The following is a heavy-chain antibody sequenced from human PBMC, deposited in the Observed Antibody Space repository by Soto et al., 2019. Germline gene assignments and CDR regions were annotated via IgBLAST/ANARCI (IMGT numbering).Heavy chain of an antibody. CDR3: AMAVQGCSMPY. D-gene: IGHD6-19*01. J-gene: IGHJ4*02. Sequence: QVQLVQSGAEVKKPGASVKVSCKASGYTFTSYVISWVRQAPGQGLEWMGWISAYNGNTKYAQKLQGRVTMTRDTATMTADMERRTLRSDHTAVYYCAMAVQGCSMPYCCQGTLVAVS. CDR2: ISAYNGNT. CDR1: GYTFTSYV. V-gene: IGHV1-18*01.